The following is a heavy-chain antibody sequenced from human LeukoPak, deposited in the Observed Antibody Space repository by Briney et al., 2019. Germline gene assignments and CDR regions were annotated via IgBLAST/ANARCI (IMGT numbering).Heavy chain of an antibody. D-gene: IGHD6-13*01. CDR3: TNIAAAGYNDY. CDR2: IKSKTAGGTT. CDR1: GITFSNAW. Sequence: GGSLRLSCAASGITFSNAWMSWVRQAPGKGLEWVGRIKSKTAGGTTDYAAPVKGRFTISRDDSKNTLYLQMNSLKTEDTAVYYCTNIAAAGYNDYWGQGTLVTVSS. V-gene: IGHV3-15*01. J-gene: IGHJ4*02.